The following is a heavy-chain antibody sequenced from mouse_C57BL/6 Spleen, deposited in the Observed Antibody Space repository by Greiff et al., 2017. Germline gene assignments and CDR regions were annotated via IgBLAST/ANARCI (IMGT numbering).Heavy chain of an antibody. CDR3: ARKGYYYGSNDLDY. Sequence: VQLKQSGPELVKPGASVKISCKASGYTFTDYYMNWVKQSHGKSLEWIGDINPNNGGTSYNQKFKGKATLTVDKSSSTAYMALRSLTSEDSAVYYCARKGYYYGSNDLDYWGQGTTLTVSS. J-gene: IGHJ2*01. D-gene: IGHD1-1*01. V-gene: IGHV1-26*01. CDR2: INPNNGGT. CDR1: GYTFTDYY.